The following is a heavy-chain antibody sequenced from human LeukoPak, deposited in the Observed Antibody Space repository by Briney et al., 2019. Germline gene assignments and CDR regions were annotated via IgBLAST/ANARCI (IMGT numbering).Heavy chain of an antibody. CDR2: SSWNSGSI. J-gene: IGHJ4*02. Sequence: GGSLRLSCAACGFTFDDYAMHWVRQAPGKGLEWVSGSSWNSGSIGYADSVKGRFTISRDNAKNSLYLQMNSLRAEDTALYYCAKDMRRYCSSTSCYTFDYWGQGTLVTVSS. CDR3: AKDMRRYCSSTSCYTFDY. V-gene: IGHV3-9*01. CDR1: GFTFDDYA. D-gene: IGHD2-2*02.